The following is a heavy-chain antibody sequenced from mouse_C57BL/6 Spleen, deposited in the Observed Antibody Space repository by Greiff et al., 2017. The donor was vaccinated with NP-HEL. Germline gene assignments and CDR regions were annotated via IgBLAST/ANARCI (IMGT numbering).Heavy chain of an antibody. CDR3: ARDRGYYGSSCYWYFDS. D-gene: IGHD1-1*01. CDR1: GFTFSSYA. CDR2: ISDGGSYT. V-gene: IGHV5-4*01. J-gene: IGHJ1*03. Sequence: DVMLVESGGGLVKPGGSLKLSCAASGFTFSSYAMSWVRQTPEKRLEWVATISDGGSYTYYPDNVKGRFTISRDNAKNNLYLQMSHLKSEDTAMYYCARDRGYYGSSCYWYFDSGAQGPRSPSPQ.